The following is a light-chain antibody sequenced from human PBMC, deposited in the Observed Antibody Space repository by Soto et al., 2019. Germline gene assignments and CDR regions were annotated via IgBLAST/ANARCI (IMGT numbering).Light chain of an antibody. V-gene: IGKV3-20*01. J-gene: IGKJ3*01. CDR1: QSVSSSF. CDR3: QQYGRSPDLFT. CDR2: GAS. Sequence: ENVLTQSPGTLSLSPGDRATLSCRASQSVSSSFLAWNQQKPGQAPRLLIYGASNRASGIPDRFSGSGSGTDFTLTITRLEPGDFAVYYCQQYGRSPDLFTFGPGTKVEIK.